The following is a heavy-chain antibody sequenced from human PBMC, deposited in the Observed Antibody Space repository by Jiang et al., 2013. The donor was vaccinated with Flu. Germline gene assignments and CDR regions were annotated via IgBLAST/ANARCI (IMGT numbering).Heavy chain of an antibody. J-gene: IGHJ4*02. V-gene: IGHV3-72*01. Sequence: VQLVESGGGLVQPGGSLRLSCAASGFTFSDHYMDWVRQAPGKGLEWVGRTRNKANSYTTEYAASVKGRFTISRDDSKNSLYLQMNSLKTEDTAVYYCARVQPTPYYYDTSGYYDYVGQGTLVHRL. CDR1: GFTFSDHY. CDR2: TRNKANSYTT. CDR3: ARVQPTPYYYDTSGYYDY. D-gene: IGHD3-22*01.